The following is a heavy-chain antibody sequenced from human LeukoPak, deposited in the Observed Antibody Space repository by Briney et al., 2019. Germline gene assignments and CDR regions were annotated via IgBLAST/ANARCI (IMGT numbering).Heavy chain of an antibody. V-gene: IGHV4-34*01. CDR2: INHSGST. CDR3: ARGLGHSTSDY. CDR1: GGSFSGYY. D-gene: IGHD6-6*01. Sequence: PSETLSLTCAVSGGSFSGYYWSWIRQPPGKGLEWIGEINHSGSTIYNPSLKSRVTISVDTSKNQFFLKLSSVTAADTAVYYCARGLGHSTSDYWGQGALVTVSS. J-gene: IGHJ4*02.